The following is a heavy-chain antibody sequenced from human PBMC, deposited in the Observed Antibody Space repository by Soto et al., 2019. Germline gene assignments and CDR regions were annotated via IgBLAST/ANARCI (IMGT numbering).Heavy chain of an antibody. D-gene: IGHD2-8*02. CDR1: GASITGTSY. V-gene: IGHV4-4*07. CDR2: FSLSGTT. CDR3: ARGMTPPGAPAWYYFDS. Sequence: SETLSLTCTVSGASITGTSYWSWIRQPAGKGLEWIGRFSLSGTTNYSPSLRSRVTMSADVSKNQFSLRLTSVTAADTALYYCARGMTPPGAPAWYYFDSWGQGTLVTVSS. J-gene: IGHJ4*02.